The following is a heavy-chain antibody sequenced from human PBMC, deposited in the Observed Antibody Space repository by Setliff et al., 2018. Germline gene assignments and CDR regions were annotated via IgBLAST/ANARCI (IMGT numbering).Heavy chain of an antibody. D-gene: IGHD3-16*02. CDR2: IKEDGSEQ. J-gene: IGHJ5*02. V-gene: IGHV3-7*03. Sequence: SWVRQSPGKGLEWVANIKEDGSEQYYVDSVWGRFSISRDNARNSVFLEMNSLRGEDTAVYYCARDNVILDDSRGIFYPWFDPWGQGTLVTVSS. CDR3: ARDNVILDDSRGIFYPWFDP.